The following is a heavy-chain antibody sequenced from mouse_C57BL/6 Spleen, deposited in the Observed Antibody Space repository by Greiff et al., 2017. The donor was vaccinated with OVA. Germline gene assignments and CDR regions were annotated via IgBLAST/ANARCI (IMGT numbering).Heavy chain of an antibody. J-gene: IGHJ4*01. D-gene: IGHD2-3*01. CDR1: GFSLTSYS. Sequence: QVQLKESGPGLVAPSQSLSITCTVSGFSLTSYSVDWVRQPPGTGLEWLGVIWGGGSTNYNSALMSRLSISKDNSKSQVFLKMNSLQTDETAMYYCAKHDGGYAMDYWGQGTSVTVSS. V-gene: IGHV2-9*01. CDR3: AKHDGGYAMDY. CDR2: IWGGGST.